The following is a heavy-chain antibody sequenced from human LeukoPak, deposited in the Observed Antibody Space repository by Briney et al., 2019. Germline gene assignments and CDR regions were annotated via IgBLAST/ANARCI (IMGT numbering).Heavy chain of an antibody. V-gene: IGHV1-2*02. CDR3: AREYYDILTGSLDY. Sequence: ASVKVSCKASGYRFTGYYIHWVRQPPGQGLEWMGWINPHSGGTKFAQKFQGRVTMTRDTSISTAYMEVSRLRSDDAAVYYCAREYYDILTGSLDYWGRGTLVTVSS. CDR2: INPHSGGT. J-gene: IGHJ4*02. CDR1: GYRFTGYY. D-gene: IGHD3-9*01.